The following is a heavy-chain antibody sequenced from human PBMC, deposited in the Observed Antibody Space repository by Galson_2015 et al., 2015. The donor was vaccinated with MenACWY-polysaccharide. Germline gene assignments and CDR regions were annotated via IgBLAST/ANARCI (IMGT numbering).Heavy chain of an antibody. CDR2: ISAYNGNT. J-gene: IGHJ3*02. D-gene: IGHD1-26*01. V-gene: IGHV1-18*01. CDR1: GYTFTSYG. Sequence: SVKVSCKASGYTFTSYGISWVRQAPGQGLEWMGWISAYNGNTNYAQKLQGRVTMTTDTSTSTAYMELRSLRSDDTAVYYCARERIVGAPGFDAFDIWGQGTMVTVSS. CDR3: ARERIVGAPGFDAFDI.